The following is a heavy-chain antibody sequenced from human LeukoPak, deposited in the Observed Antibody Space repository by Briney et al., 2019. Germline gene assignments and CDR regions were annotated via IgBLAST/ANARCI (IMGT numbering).Heavy chain of an antibody. CDR3: VRDLSTDYPFDS. CDR1: GFIFDDYG. D-gene: IGHD3-3*02. CDR2: INWDGYST. V-gene: IGHV3-20*04. J-gene: IGHJ4*02. Sequence: GGSLRLSCAASGFIFDDYGMTWVRQGPGKGLEWVSGINWDGYSTGYADSVRGRFTISRDNAKSTLYLQMNSLRPEDTALYYCVRDLSTDYPFDSWGQGTLVTVSS.